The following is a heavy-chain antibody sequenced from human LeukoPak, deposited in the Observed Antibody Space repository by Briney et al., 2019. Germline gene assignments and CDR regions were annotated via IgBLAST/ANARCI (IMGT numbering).Heavy chain of an antibody. D-gene: IGHD1-26*01. CDR1: GFTITSYA. CDR2: LSSNGEIK. Sequence: GGSLRLSCSASGFTITSYAMHWVRQAPGKGLEYVSALSSNGEIKFYADSVKGRFTISRDSSKNTLDLQMSSLRAEDTAVYYCARDISNGGGYLRDFWGQGTLVTVSS. J-gene: IGHJ4*02. V-gene: IGHV3-64D*06. CDR3: ARDISNGGGYLRDF.